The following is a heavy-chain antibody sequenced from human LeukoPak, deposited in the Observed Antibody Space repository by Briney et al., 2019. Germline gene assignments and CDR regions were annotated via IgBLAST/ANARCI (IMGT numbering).Heavy chain of an antibody. Sequence: GGSLRLSCAASGFTLSSYWMHWVRQAPGKGLVWVSRINSDGSSTSYADSVKGRFTISRDNAKNTLYLQMNSLRAEDTAVYYCATISVGATKDFDYWGQGTLVTVSS. J-gene: IGHJ4*02. CDR1: GFTLSSYW. V-gene: IGHV3-74*01. CDR2: INSDGSST. D-gene: IGHD1-26*01. CDR3: ATISVGATKDFDY.